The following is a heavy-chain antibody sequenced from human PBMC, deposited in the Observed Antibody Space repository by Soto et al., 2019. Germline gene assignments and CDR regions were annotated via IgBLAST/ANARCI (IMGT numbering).Heavy chain of an antibody. CDR2: ISYDGSNK. V-gene: IGHV3-30*18. CDR3: AKDHTGPDYYYYDMDV. D-gene: IGHD5-18*01. CDR1: GFTFSSYG. J-gene: IGHJ6*02. Sequence: GGSLRLSCAASGFTFSSYGMHWVRQAPGKGLEWVAVISYDGSNKYYADSVKGRFTISRDNSKNTLYLQMNSLRAEDTAVYYCAKDHTGPDYYYYDMDVWGQGTTVTVSS.